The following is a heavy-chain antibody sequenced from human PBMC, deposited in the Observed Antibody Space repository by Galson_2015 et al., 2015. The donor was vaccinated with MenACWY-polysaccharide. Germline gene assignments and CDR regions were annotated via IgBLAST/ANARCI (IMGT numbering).Heavy chain of an antibody. CDR3: VGPLGRGGTGAYGMDA. V-gene: IGHV3-74*01. J-gene: IGHJ6*02. CDR1: GLTFSNNW. CDR2: IIRDASST. Sequence: SLRLSCAASGLTFSNNWIHWVRQAPGKGLGWVSRIIRDASSTAYADSVKGRFTISRDNAKNTLYLQMNSLRVEDTAVYYCVGPLGRGGTGAYGMDAWGQGTTVTVSS. D-gene: IGHD3-10*01.